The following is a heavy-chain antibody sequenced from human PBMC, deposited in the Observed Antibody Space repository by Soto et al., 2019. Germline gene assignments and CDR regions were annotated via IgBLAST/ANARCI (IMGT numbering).Heavy chain of an antibody. CDR2: IYYSGST. D-gene: IGHD2-2*01. CDR1: GGSISSGGYY. Sequence: QVQLQESGPGLVKPSQTLSLTCTVSGGSISSGGYYWSWIRQHPGKGLEWIGYIYYSGSTYYNPSIKSRVTISVDTSKTQFSLKLSSVTAADTAVYYCARSIVVVPAASYYMDVWGKGTTVTVSS. J-gene: IGHJ6*03. CDR3: ARSIVVVPAASYYMDV. V-gene: IGHV4-31*03.